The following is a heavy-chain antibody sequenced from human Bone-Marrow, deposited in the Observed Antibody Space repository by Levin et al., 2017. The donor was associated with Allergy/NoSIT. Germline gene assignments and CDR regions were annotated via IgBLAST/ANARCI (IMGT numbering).Heavy chain of an antibody. V-gene: IGHV1-69*01. CDR2: IIPIYNTP. CDR3: ARDGLGYCSGDNCIDAFDV. CDR1: GDTFNSYI. D-gene: IGHD2-15*01. Sequence: PGGSLRLSCKASGDTFNSYIISWVRQAPGQGLEWMGGIIPIYNTPKYAQKFQGRVTIIAEDSTGTGYMELSSLTSEDTAVYYCARDGLGYCSGDNCIDAFDVWGQGTMVIVS. J-gene: IGHJ3*01.